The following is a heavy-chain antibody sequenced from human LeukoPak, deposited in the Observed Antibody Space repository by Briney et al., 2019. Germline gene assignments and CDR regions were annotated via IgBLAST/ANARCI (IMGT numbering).Heavy chain of an antibody. Sequence: PGGSLRLSCAASGFTFSSYAMNWVRQAPGKGLEWVSGTGSTGVSTFYADSVKGRFTVSRDNSKNTLSLQMNGLRAEDTAVYYCAKDPGVVPAHYFDYWGQGTLVTVSS. V-gene: IGHV3-23*01. CDR3: AKDPGVVPAHYFDY. D-gene: IGHD2-2*01. CDR2: TGSTGVST. CDR1: GFTFSSYA. J-gene: IGHJ4*02.